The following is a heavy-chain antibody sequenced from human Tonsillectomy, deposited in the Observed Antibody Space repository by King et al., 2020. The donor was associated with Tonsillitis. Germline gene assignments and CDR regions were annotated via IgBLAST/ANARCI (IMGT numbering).Heavy chain of an antibody. Sequence: VQLVESGAEVKKPGASVKVSCKASGYTFTSYYMHWVRQAPGQGLEWMGIINPSGGSTSYAQKFQGRVTMTRDTSTSTVYMELSSLRSEDTAVYYCARGGYSGYVRSFNFDYWGQGTLVTVSS. V-gene: IGHV1-46*01. D-gene: IGHD5-12*01. CDR1: GYTFTSYY. CDR3: ARGGYSGYVRSFNFDY. J-gene: IGHJ4*02. CDR2: INPSGGST.